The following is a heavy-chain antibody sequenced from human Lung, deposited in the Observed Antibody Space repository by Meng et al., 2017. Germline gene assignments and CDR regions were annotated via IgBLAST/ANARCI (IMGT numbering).Heavy chain of an antibody. J-gene: IGHJ4*02. CDR3: ARGPTTMAHDFDY. Sequence: QLQQWVAGLLKPSETLSLTFVVSGGSFSDYYWSWIRQPPGKGLEWIGEINHSGSTNYNPSLESRATISVDTSQNNLSLKLSSVTAADSAVYYCARGPTTMAHDFDYWGQGTLVTVSS. D-gene: IGHD4-11*01. CDR2: INHSGST. CDR1: GGSFSDYY. V-gene: IGHV4-34*01.